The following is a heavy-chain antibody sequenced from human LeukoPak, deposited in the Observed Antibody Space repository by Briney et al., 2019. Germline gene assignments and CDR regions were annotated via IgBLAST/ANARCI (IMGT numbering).Heavy chain of an antibody. V-gene: IGHV1-69*01. J-gene: IGHJ3*02. D-gene: IGHD5-12*01. CDR3: ARDPLRPNAFDI. Sequence: SSVKVSCKASGGTFSSYATSWVRQAPGQGLEWMGGIIPIFGTANYAQKFQGRVTITADESTSTAYMGLSSLRSEDTAVYYCARDPLRPNAFDIWGQGTMVTVSS. CDR1: GGTFSSYA. CDR2: IIPIFGTA.